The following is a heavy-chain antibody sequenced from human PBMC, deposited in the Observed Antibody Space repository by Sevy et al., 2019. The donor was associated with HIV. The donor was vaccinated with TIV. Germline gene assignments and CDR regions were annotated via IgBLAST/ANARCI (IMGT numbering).Heavy chain of an antibody. CDR2: IYHSGST. Sequence: SETLSLTCAVSGGSISSSNWWSWVRQPPGKGLEWIGEIYHSGSTNYNPSLKSRVTISVDKSKNQFSLKLSSVTAADTAVYYCARYSSPEGYYYGMDVWGQGTTVTVSS. CDR1: GGSISSSNW. D-gene: IGHD6-13*01. V-gene: IGHV4-4*02. CDR3: ARYSSPEGYYYGMDV. J-gene: IGHJ6*02.